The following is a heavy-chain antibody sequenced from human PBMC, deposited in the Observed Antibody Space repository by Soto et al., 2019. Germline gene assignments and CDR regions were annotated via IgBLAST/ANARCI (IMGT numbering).Heavy chain of an antibody. Sequence: SESLCLSCRFSEAYISDFPWSWIRQPAGKGLEWIGRVTINGNTQKIHSFKSRVTMSIDTSRNHFSLNLQSATAADTALYHCARETGANWTYEAHWGPGTQVIVSS. D-gene: IGHD7-27*01. V-gene: IGHV4-4*07. CDR2: VTINGNT. J-gene: IGHJ1*01. CDR1: EAYISDFP. CDR3: ARETGANWTYEAH.